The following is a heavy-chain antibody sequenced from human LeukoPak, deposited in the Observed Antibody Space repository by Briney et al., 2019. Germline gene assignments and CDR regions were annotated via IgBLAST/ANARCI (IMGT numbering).Heavy chain of an antibody. CDR1: GGSINSSSYY. V-gene: IGHV4-39*01. Sequence: SETLSLTCTVSGGSINSSSYYWGWIRQPPGKGLEWIGSIFYSGSTYYNPSLKSRVAISVDTSKNQFSLKLSSVTAADTALYYCARQHLGPGLNWFDPCGQGTLVTVSS. J-gene: IGHJ5*02. CDR2: IFYSGST. CDR3: ARQHLGPGLNWFDP.